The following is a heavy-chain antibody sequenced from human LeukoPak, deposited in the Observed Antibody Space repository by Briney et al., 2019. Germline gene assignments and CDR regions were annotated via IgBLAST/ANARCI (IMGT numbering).Heavy chain of an antibody. CDR3: ARHSRSGYIGYENAFDI. D-gene: IGHD5-12*01. V-gene: IGHV4-4*07. J-gene: IGHJ3*02. Sequence: PSETLSLTCTVSGGSISPYYWSWVRQPAGKGLEWIGRIYSGGSSHYNPSLKSRLTMSVDTSKNQFSLKLNSVTAADTGIYYCARHSRSGYIGYENAFDIWGQGTMVTVSS. CDR1: GGSISPYY. CDR2: IYSGGSS.